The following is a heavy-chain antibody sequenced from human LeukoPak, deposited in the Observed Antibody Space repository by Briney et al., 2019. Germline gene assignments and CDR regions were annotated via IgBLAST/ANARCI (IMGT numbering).Heavy chain of an antibody. D-gene: IGHD3-9*01. CDR2: IKQDGSEK. V-gene: IGHV3-7*01. Sequence: PGGSLRLSCAASGFTFSSYWMSWVRQAPGKGLEWVANIKQDGSEKYYVDSVKGRFTISRDNAKNSLYLQMNSLRAEDTAVYYCAREVKTYYDILTGLCGVLNYWGQGTLVTVSS. CDR1: GFTFSSYW. J-gene: IGHJ4*02. CDR3: AREVKTYYDILTGLCGVLNY.